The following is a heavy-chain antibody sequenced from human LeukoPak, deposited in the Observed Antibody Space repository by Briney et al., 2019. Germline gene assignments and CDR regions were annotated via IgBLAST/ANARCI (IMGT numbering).Heavy chain of an antibody. CDR3: AREVTVTTSQYNWFDP. CDR1: GYTFTRYS. CDR2: IKPSGGNT. Sequence: ASVKVSCKASGYTFTRYSVHWVRQVPGQGLEWMGMIKPSGGNTRYAQKFQGRVTMTRDTSTSTVYMELSSLRSEDTAVYYCAREVTVTTSQYNWFDPWGREPRSPSPQ. D-gene: IGHD4-17*01. V-gene: IGHV1-46*01. J-gene: IGHJ5*02.